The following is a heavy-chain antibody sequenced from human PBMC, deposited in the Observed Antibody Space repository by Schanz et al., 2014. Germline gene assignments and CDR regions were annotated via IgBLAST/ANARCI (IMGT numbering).Heavy chain of an antibody. CDR3: ARPIYDLWSGSFDY. J-gene: IGHJ4*02. V-gene: IGHV3-30*04. Sequence: HVHLVESGGGLVKPGGSLRLSCAASGFPFRSSVMHWVRQAPGKGLEWVAFISYDGNNQYYADSVKGRFTISRDNSKNTLYLQMNSLRAEDTAVYYCARPIYDLWSGSFDYWGQGTLVTVSS. CDR2: ISYDGNNQ. CDR1: GFPFRSSV. D-gene: IGHD3-3*01.